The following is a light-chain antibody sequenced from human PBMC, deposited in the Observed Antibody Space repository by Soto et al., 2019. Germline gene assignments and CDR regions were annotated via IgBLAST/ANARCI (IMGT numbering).Light chain of an antibody. CDR2: DVS. Sequence: SALTQPASVSGSPGQSITISCTGTSNDFGGYNYVSSYQQHPGKAPKLIIYDVSNRPSGVADRFSGSKSGNTASLTISGLQAEDEAGYYCSSYTSSGTWVFGGGTKLTVL. J-gene: IGLJ3*02. CDR1: SNDFGGYNY. CDR3: SSYTSSGTWV. V-gene: IGLV2-14*01.